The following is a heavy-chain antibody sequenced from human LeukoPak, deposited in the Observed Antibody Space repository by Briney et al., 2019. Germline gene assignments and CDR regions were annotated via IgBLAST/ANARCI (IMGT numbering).Heavy chain of an antibody. CDR2: ISGSGGST. J-gene: IGHJ4*02. CDR1: GFTFSSYA. CDR3: AKDIREIVVVTTFDY. V-gene: IGHV3-23*01. D-gene: IGHD3-22*01. Sequence: GGSLRLSCAASGFTFSSYAMSWVRQAPGKGLEWVSAISGSGGSTYYADSVKGRFTISRDNSKNTLYLQMNSLRAEDAAVYYCAKDIREIVVVTTFDYWGQGTLVTVSS.